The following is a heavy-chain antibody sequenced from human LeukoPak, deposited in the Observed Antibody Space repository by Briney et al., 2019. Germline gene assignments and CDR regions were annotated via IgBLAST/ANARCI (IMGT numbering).Heavy chain of an antibody. CDR1: GMSFSGYY. D-gene: IGHD6-19*01. J-gene: IGHJ4*02. Sequence: SETLSLTCAVYGMSFSGYYWSWIRQPPGKGLEWIGEINHSGSTNYNPSLKSRVTISVDTSKNQFSLKLSSVTAADTAVYYCARSSGYSSGWPLGYWGQGTLVTVSS. CDR3: ARSSGYSSGWPLGY. CDR2: INHSGST. V-gene: IGHV4-34*01.